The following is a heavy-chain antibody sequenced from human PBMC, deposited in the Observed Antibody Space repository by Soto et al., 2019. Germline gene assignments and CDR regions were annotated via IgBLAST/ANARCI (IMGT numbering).Heavy chain of an antibody. Sequence: KPSETLSLTCTVSGGSISSYYWSWIRQPPGKGLEWIGYIYYSGITNYNPSVESRVSMSVDTSKNQFSLRLYSVTAADTAVYYCVRGPYNYNSRYFDYWGQGTLVTVSS. J-gene: IGHJ4*02. CDR3: VRGPYNYNSRYFDY. CDR2: IYYSGIT. D-gene: IGHD1-1*01. V-gene: IGHV4-59*12. CDR1: GGSISSYY.